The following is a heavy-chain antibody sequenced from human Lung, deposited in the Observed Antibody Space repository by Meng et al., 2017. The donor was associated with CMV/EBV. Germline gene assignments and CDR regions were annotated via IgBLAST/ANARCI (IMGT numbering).Heavy chain of an antibody. J-gene: IGHJ6*01. CDR1: GFTFSSYG. V-gene: IGHV3-30*02. D-gene: IGHD3-10*01. CDR3: AKDAGVRPGVPGWDGMDV. CDR2: IRYDGSNK. Sequence: SCAASGFTFSSYGMHWVRQAPGKGLEWVAFIRYDGSNKYYADSVKGRFTISRDNSKNTLYLQMNSLRAEDTAVYYCAKDAGVRPGVPGWDGMDVWXQGTTVT.